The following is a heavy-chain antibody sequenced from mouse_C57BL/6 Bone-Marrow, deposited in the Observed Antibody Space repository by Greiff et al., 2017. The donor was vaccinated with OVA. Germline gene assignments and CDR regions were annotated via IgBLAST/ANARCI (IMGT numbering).Heavy chain of an antibody. V-gene: IGHV3-6*01. J-gene: IGHJ2*01. CDR2: ISYDGSN. CDR3: ARILLGRYFDY. D-gene: IGHD4-1*01. Sequence: EVKLVESGPGLVKPSQSLSLTCSVTGYSITSGYYWNWIRQFPGNKLEWMGYISYDGSNNYNPSLTNRISITRDTSKNQFFLKLNSATTEDTATYYCARILLGRYFDYWGQGTTLTVSS. CDR1: GYSITSGYY.